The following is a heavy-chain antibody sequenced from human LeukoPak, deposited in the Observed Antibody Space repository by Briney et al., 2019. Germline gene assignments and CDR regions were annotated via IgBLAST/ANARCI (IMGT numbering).Heavy chain of an antibody. V-gene: IGHV1-2*02. CDR3: ARGRASGWYYLRRSLDY. CDR2: INPNSGGT. D-gene: IGHD6-19*01. Sequence: ASVKVSCKASGYTFTGYYMHWVRQAPGQGLEWMGWINPNSGGTNYAQKFQGRVTMTRDTSISTAYMELSRLRSDDTAVYYCARGRASGWYYLRRSLDYWGQGTLVTVSS. CDR1: GYTFTGYY. J-gene: IGHJ4*02.